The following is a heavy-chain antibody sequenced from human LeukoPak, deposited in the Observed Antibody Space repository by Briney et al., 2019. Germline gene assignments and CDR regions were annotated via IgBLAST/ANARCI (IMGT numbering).Heavy chain of an antibody. Sequence: TGGSLRLSCAASGFTFSDAWMNWVRQAPGKGLEWVGRIKSKTDGGTTDYAAPVKGRFTISRDDSKNTLYLQMNSLKTEDTAVYYCSTTYYYDSSEGYWGQGTLVTVSS. D-gene: IGHD3-22*01. CDR2: IKSKTDGGTT. CDR1: GFTFSDAW. CDR3: STTYYYDSSEGY. J-gene: IGHJ4*02. V-gene: IGHV3-15*07.